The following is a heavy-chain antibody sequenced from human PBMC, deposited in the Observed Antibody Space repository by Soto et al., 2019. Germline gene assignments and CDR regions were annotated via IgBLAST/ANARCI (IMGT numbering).Heavy chain of an antibody. CDR1: GFTFSDYY. D-gene: IGHD3-22*01. CDR2: ISSSGSTK. Sequence: GGSLRLSCAASGFTFSDYYMSWIRQAPGKGLEWVSYISSSGSTKYYADSVKGRFTISRDNAKNSLYLQMNSLRAEDTAVYYCAKGLLRSPHSSGPRVLFDYWGQGTLVTVSS. V-gene: IGHV3-11*04. CDR3: AKGLLRSPHSSGPRVLFDY. J-gene: IGHJ4*02.